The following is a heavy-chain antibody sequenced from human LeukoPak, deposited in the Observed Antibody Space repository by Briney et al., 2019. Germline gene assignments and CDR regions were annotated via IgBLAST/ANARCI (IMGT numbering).Heavy chain of an antibody. CDR2: INHIGRT. D-gene: IGHD3-22*01. J-gene: IGHJ5*02. Sequence: PSQTLSLTCTVSGGPITSGDYYWNWVPHPPGKGREWIGYINHIGRTYYTPSLESRVTISVDTSKNQFSLKVYSMTAADTAVYYCARDSPYYYDSSGYYGFNYLDPWGQGILVTVSS. CDR1: GGPITSGDYY. V-gene: IGHV4-30-4*01. CDR3: ARDSPYYYDSSGYYGFNYLDP.